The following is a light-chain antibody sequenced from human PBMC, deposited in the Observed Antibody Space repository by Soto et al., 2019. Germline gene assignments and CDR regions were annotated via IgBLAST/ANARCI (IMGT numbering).Light chain of an antibody. CDR3: CSYAGSFNYV. J-gene: IGLJ1*01. V-gene: IGLV2-11*01. CDR2: DVS. CDR1: SSVVGGYNY. Sequence: QSVLTQPRSVSGSPGQSVTISCTGTSSVVGGYNYVSWYQQPPGKAPKLMIYDVSKRPSGVPDRFSGSKSGNTASLTISGLQAEDEADYYCCSYAGSFNYVFGTGTKVTVL.